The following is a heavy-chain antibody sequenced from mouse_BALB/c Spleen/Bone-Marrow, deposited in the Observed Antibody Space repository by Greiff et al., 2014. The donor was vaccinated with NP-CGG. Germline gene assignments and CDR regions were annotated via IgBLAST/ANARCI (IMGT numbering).Heavy chain of an antibody. CDR2: IDPANGNT. J-gene: IGHJ4*01. V-gene: IGHV14-3*02. Sequence: ESGAELVKPGASVKLSCTACGFNIKDTYMHWVKQRPEQGLEWIGRIDPANGNTKYDPKFQGKATITADTSSNSDYLQLRSLTSEDTAVYYCARGEDYAMDYWGQGTSVTVSS. CDR3: ARGEDYAMDY. CDR1: GFNIKDTY.